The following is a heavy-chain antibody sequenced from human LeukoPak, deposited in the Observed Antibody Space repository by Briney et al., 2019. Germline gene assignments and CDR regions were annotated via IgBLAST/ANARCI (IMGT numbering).Heavy chain of an antibody. CDR1: GYTFTSYG. D-gene: IGHD2-2*01. J-gene: IGHJ4*02. CDR2: ISAYNGNT. V-gene: IGHV1-18*04. Sequence: ASVKVSCKASGYTFTSYGISWVRRAPGQGLEWMGWISAYNGNTNYAQKLQGRVTMTTDTSTSTAYMELRSLRSDDTAVYYCARTVVVVPAAMGSYYFDYWGQATLVTVSS. CDR3: ARTVVVVPAAMGSYYFDY.